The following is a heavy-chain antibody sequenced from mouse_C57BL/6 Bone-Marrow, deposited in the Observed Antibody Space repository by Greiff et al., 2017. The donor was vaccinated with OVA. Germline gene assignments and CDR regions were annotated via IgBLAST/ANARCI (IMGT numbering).Heavy chain of an antibody. CDR3: ARLTYYEDY. J-gene: IGHJ2*01. D-gene: IGHD2-10*01. CDR2: IYPSDSET. Sequence: QVQLQQPGAELVRPGSSVKLSFKASGYTFTSYWMDWVKQRPGQGLEWIGNIYPSDSETHYNQKFKDKATLTVDKSSSTAYMQLSSLTSEDSAVYYCARLTYYEDYWGQGTTLTVSS. CDR1: GYTFTSYW. V-gene: IGHV1-61*01.